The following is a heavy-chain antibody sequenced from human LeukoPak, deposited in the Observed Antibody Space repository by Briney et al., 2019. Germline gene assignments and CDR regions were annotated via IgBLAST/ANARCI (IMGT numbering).Heavy chain of an antibody. CDR3: ARVWSERSARDNGGYSYGFPFDY. V-gene: IGHV3-48*03. CDR2: ISSSGSTI. Sequence: GGSLRLSCAASGFTFSSYEMNWVRQAPGKGLEWVSYISSSGSTIYYADSVKGRFTISRDNAENSLYLQMNSLRVEDTAVYYCARVWSERSARDNGGYSYGFPFDYWGQGTLVTVSS. CDR1: GFTFSSYE. J-gene: IGHJ4*02. D-gene: IGHD5-18*01.